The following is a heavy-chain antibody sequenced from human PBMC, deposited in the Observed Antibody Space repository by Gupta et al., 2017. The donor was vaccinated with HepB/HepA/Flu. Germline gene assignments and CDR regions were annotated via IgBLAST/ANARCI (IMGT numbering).Heavy chain of an antibody. CDR1: GHLFSGYA. J-gene: IGHJ4*02. Sequence: EVKLLASGGGLVQPGGSWRLFCAASGHLFSGYALTGGRQDPGKGLEWGSTTSSRGIYYADSVKCRFTISRDKTENTLYLQMNSLRAEDTAVYYCAKDPSIGPPHYFDYWGQGILVTVSS. V-gene: IGHV3-23*01. CDR2: TSSRGI. CDR3: AKDPSIGPPHYFDY.